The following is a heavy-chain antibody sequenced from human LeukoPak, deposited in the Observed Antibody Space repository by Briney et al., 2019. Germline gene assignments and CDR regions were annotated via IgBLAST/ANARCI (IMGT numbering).Heavy chain of an antibody. CDR1: GFTFSSYA. D-gene: IGHD1-1*01. CDR3: ARSGSRNWNDGESWFDP. CDR2: ISSNGGST. Sequence: GGSLRLSCAASGFTFSSYAMHWVRQAPGKGLEYVSAISSNGGSTYYANSVKGRFTISRDNSKNTLYLQMGSLRAEDMAVYYCARSGSRNWNDGESWFDPWGQGTLVTVSS. V-gene: IGHV3-64*01. J-gene: IGHJ5*02.